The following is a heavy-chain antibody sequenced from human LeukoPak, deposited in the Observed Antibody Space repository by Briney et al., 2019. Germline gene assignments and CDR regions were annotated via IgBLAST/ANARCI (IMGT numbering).Heavy chain of an antibody. Sequence: ASVKVSCKASGYTFTSYGTSWVRQAPGQGLEWMGWISAYNGNTNYAQKLQGRVTMTTDTSTSTAYMELRSLRSDDTAVYYCARDLLDGEWLTDYYYGMDVWGQGTTVTVSS. D-gene: IGHD3-10*01. CDR2: ISAYNGNT. CDR1: GYTFTSYG. J-gene: IGHJ6*02. CDR3: ARDLLDGEWLTDYYYGMDV. V-gene: IGHV1-18*01.